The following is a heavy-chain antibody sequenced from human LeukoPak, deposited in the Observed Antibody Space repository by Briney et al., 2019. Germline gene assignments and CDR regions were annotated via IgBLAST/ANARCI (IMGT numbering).Heavy chain of an antibody. V-gene: IGHV3-49*03. D-gene: IGHD1-26*01. CDR3: SRGVIVGAAYFDY. Sequence: GGSLRLSCAASGFTFSSYSMNWFRQAPGKGPEWISFIKTKTYGGTTEYAASVKGRFTISRDDSTGIAYLQMDSLKPEDTAVYYCSRGVIVGAAYFDYWGQGTLVTVSS. J-gene: IGHJ4*02. CDR2: IKTKTYGGTT. CDR1: GFTFSSYS.